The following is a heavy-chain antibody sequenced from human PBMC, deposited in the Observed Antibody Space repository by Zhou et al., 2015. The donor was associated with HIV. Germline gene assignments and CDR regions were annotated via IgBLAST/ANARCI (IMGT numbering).Heavy chain of an antibody. J-gene: IGHJ4*02. CDR2: IIPILGIA. Sequence: QVQLVQSGAEVKKPGSSVKVSCKASGGTFSSYTISWVRQAPGQGLEWMGRIIPILGIANYAQKFQGRVTITADKSTSTAYMELSSLRSEDTAVYYCARGGRYCSGGSCYSNPLYYFDYWGQGTLVTVSS. CDR1: GGTFSSYT. D-gene: IGHD2-15*01. V-gene: IGHV1-69*02. CDR3: ARGGRYCSGGSCYSNPLYYFDY.